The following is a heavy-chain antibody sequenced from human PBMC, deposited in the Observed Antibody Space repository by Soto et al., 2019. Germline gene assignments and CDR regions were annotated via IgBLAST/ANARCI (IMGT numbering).Heavy chain of an antibody. CDR3: ARDPAGYYYFDY. CDR2: IYTIGST. J-gene: IGHJ4*02. D-gene: IGHD2-15*01. Sequence: PSETLSLTCTVSNGSVRGYYWSWIRQPAGKGLEWIGRIYTIGSTSYNPSLKSRVSMSVDTSKNQFSLKVKSVTAADTAVYYCARDPAGYYYFDYWGQGALVTVLL. V-gene: IGHV4-4*07. CDR1: NGSVRGYY.